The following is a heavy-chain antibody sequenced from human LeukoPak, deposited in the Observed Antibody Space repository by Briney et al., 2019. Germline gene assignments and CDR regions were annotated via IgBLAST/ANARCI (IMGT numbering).Heavy chain of an antibody. Sequence: SETLSLTCTVSGGSISSSSYYWGWIRQPPGKGLEWIGSIYYSGSTYYNPSLKSRVTISVDTSKNQFSLKLSSVTAADTAVYYCARGISPDYWGQGTLVTVSS. CDR1: GGSISSSSYY. CDR2: IYYSGST. CDR3: ARGISPDY. J-gene: IGHJ4*02. V-gene: IGHV4-39*01.